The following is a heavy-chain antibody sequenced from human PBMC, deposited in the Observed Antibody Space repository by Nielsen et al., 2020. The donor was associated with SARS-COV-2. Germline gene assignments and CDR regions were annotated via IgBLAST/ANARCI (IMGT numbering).Heavy chain of an antibody. D-gene: IGHD3-22*01. J-gene: IGHJ3*02. CDR1: GFTFSDYY. V-gene: IGHV3-11*03. CDR3: ARSRGFGYYDSSGSYHDAFDI. Sequence: GESLKISCAASGFTFSDYYMSWIRQAPGKGLEWVSYISSSSSYTNYADSVKGRFTISRDNAKNSLYLQMNSLRAEDTAVYYCARSRGFGYYDSSGSYHDAFDIWGQGTMVTVSS. CDR2: ISSSSSYT.